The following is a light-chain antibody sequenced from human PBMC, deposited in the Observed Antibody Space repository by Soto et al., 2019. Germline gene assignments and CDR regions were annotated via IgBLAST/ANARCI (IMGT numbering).Light chain of an antibody. J-gene: IGKJ4*01. Sequence: EIVLTQSPGTLSLSPGKRATLSCRASQSISSSYLAWYQQRPGQAPRLLIYGASSRATGIPDRFSGSGSGTEFTLTISRLEPEDFAAYYCQKYNSAPLTFGGGTKVEIK. V-gene: IGKV3-20*01. CDR2: GAS. CDR1: QSISSSY. CDR3: QKYNSAPLT.